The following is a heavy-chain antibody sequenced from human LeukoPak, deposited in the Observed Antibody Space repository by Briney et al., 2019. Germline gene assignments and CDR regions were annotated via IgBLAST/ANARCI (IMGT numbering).Heavy chain of an antibody. Sequence: GGSLRLSCAASGSTFSSYVMSWVRQAPGKGLDWVSVISGSGGTTYYADSVKGRFTISRDNSKNTLYLQMNSLRAEDTAVYYCARFWSSGGAFDIWGQGTMVTVSS. CDR1: GSTFSSYV. J-gene: IGHJ3*02. CDR2: ISGSGGTT. V-gene: IGHV3-23*01. CDR3: ARFWSSGGAFDI. D-gene: IGHD3-3*01.